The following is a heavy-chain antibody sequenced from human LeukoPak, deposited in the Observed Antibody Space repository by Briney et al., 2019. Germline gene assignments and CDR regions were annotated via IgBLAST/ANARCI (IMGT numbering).Heavy chain of an antibody. CDR3: ARDRAGVLDY. V-gene: IGHV3-66*01. D-gene: IGHD6-13*01. CDR2: IYSGGTT. CDR1: GFTFRNYL. J-gene: IGHJ4*02. Sequence: GGSLRLSCAASGFTFRNYLMNWVRQAPGKGLEWVSVIYSGGTTYYADSVKGRFTISRDNSKNTLYLQMNSLRAEDTAVYYCARDRAGVLDYWGQGTLVTVSS.